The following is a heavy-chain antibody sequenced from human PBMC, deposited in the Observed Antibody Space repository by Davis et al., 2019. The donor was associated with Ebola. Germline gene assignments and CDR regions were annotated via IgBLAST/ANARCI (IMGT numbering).Heavy chain of an antibody. CDR2: IYSGGST. CDR1: GFTVSSNY. CDR3: ARGVTYYYDSSAGFDI. J-gene: IGHJ3*02. D-gene: IGHD3-22*01. Sequence: PGGSLRLSCAASGFTVSSNYMSWVRQAPGKGLEWVSVIYSGGSTYYADSVKGRFTISRDNSKNTLYLQMNSLRAEDTAVYYCARGVTYYYDSSAGFDIWGQGTMVTVSS. V-gene: IGHV3-66*01.